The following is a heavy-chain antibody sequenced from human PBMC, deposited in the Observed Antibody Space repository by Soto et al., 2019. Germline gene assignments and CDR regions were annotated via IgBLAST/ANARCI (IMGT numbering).Heavy chain of an antibody. CDR2: IYYSGST. Sequence: TLSLTCTVSGGSISSGGYHCSWIRQHPGKGLEWIGYIYYSGSTYYNPSLKSRVTISVDTSKNQFSLKLSSVTAADTAVYYCASSDYYDSRFDYWGQGTLVTVSS. CDR3: ASSDYYDSRFDY. J-gene: IGHJ4*02. D-gene: IGHD3-22*01. CDR1: GGSISSGGYH. V-gene: IGHV4-31*02.